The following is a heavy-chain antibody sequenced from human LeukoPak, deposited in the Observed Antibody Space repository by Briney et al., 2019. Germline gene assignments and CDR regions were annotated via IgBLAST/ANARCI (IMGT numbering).Heavy chain of an antibody. CDR3: ARGRGDSRGWYVDY. V-gene: IGHV3-13*01. CDR1: GFTFNRLD. CDR2: IVTNGDT. Sequence: PGGSLRLSCAASGFTFNRLDMHWVRQAPGKGLEWVSAIVTNGDTYYPGSVKGRFTISRENAKNSLYLQMNSLRAGDTAVYYCARGRGDSRGWYVDYWGHGTLVTVSS. J-gene: IGHJ4*01. D-gene: IGHD6-19*01.